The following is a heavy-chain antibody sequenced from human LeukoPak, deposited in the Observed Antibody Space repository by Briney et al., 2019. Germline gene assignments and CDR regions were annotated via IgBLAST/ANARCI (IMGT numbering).Heavy chain of an antibody. CDR2: IYYSGST. CDR3: AVLWVPPLLWFGDEFDY. J-gene: IGHJ4*02. D-gene: IGHD3-10*01. CDR1: GGSISSYY. Sequence: PSETLSLTCTVSGGSISSYYWSWIRQPPGKGLEWIGYIYYSGSTNYNPSLKSRVTISVDTSKNQFSLKLSSVTAADTAVYYCAVLWVPPLLWFGDEFDYWGQGTLVTVSS. V-gene: IGHV4-59*01.